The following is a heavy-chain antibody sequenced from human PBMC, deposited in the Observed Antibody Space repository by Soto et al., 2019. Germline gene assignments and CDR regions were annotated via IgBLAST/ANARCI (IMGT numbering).Heavy chain of an antibody. D-gene: IGHD6-19*01. CDR2: IKQDGGDK. J-gene: IGHJ4*02. CDR1: GFTFSSYW. Sequence: EVQLVESGGGLVQAGGSLRLSWAASGFTFSSYWMSWVRQVPGKGLEWVADIKQDGGDKYYMDSVKGRFTISRDNAKNSRYLHRNSRRVEDTAGDYCATIAVQPPWDYWGQGTLVTGSS. CDR3: ATIAVQPPWDY. V-gene: IGHV3-7*03.